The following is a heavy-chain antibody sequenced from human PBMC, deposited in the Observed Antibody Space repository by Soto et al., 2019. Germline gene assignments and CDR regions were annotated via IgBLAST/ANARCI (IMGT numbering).Heavy chain of an antibody. D-gene: IGHD1-1*01. J-gene: IGHJ6*02. Sequence: PGGSLRLSCAASGLTFSNARMNWVRQAPGEGLEWVGRIKSKIDGGTTDYAAPVKGRFTISRDDSKNTLYLQMNSLKTEDTAVYYCGGGYLYYYGMDVRGQGTTVTVPS. V-gene: IGHV3-15*07. CDR1: GLTFSNAR. CDR3: GGGYLYYYGMDV. CDR2: IKSKIDGGTT.